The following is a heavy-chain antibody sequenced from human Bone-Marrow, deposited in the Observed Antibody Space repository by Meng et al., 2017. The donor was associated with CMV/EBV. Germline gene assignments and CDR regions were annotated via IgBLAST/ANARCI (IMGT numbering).Heavy chain of an antibody. CDR1: GFTFSSSW. CDR3: AKGDTIFGHTSRVFGMDV. V-gene: IGHV3-52*01. Sequence: GESLKISCAASGFTFSSSWMHWVCQAPEKGLEWVADIKCDGSEKYYVDSVKGRLTISRDNAKNSLYLQMNSLRAEDTALYYCAKGDTIFGHTSRVFGMDVWGQGTTVTVSS. D-gene: IGHD3-3*01. J-gene: IGHJ6*02. CDR2: IKCDGSEK.